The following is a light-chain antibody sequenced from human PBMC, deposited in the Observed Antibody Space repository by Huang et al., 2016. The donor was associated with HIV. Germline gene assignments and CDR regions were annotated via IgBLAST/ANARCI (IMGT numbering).Light chain of an antibody. V-gene: IGKV1-NL1*01. J-gene: IGKJ1*01. CDR1: QGISNS. CDR2: AAS. Sequence: DIQMTQSPASLSASVGDSITFDCQASQGISNSLAWYQQKPGKAPKLLLFAASKLESGVPSRFSGGGSGTDYTLTISGLRPEDFATYYCQQYYITPRTFGQGTKVELK. CDR3: QQYYITPRT.